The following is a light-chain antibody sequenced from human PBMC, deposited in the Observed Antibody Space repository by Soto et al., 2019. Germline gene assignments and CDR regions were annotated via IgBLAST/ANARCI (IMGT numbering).Light chain of an antibody. Sequence: EIVLMQSPGTLSLSPGERASLSCRASQSVRSSSLAWYQQKPGQPPRLLIYGASSRATGIPDRFSGSGSGTDFTLTICRLEPEDFAVYFCQQYGDSPDTDRWTFGPGTTVEIK. CDR2: GAS. CDR3: QQYGDSPDTDRWT. CDR1: QSVRSSS. V-gene: IGKV3-20*01. J-gene: IGKJ1*01.